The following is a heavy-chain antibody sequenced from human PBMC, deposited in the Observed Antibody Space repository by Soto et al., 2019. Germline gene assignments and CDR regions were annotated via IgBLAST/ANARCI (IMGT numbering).Heavy chain of an antibody. D-gene: IGHD2-2*01. CDR2: INPNSGGT. CDR3: ARDCSSTSCLDAFDI. Sequence: GASVKVSCKASGYTFTGYYMHWVRQAPGQGLEWMGWINPNSGGTNYAQTFQGWGTMTRDTSISTAYMELSRLRSDDTAVYYCARDCSSTSCLDAFDIWGQGTMVTV. CDR1: GYTFTGYY. V-gene: IGHV1-2*04. J-gene: IGHJ3*02.